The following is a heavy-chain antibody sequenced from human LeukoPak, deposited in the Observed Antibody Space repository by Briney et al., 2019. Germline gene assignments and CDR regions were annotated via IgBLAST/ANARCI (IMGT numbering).Heavy chain of an antibody. J-gene: IGHJ4*02. Sequence: GGSLRLSCAASGFTFSSYAMHWVRQAPGKGLEWVAVISYDGSNKYYADSVKGRFTISRDNSKNTLYLQMNSLRAEDTAVYYCARDPPGQLVPFDYWGQGTLVTVSS. V-gene: IGHV3-30-3*01. CDR1: GFTFSSYA. CDR2: ISYDGSNK. CDR3: ARDPPGQLVPFDY. D-gene: IGHD6-13*01.